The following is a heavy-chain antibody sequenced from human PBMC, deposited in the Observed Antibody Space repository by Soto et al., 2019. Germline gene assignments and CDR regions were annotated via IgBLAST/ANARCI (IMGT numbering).Heavy chain of an antibody. D-gene: IGHD6-13*01. CDR2: IYYSGST. Sequence: SETLSLTCTVSGGSISSGGYYWSWIRQHPGKGLEWIGYIYYSGSTYYNPSLKSRVTISVDTSKNQFSLKLSSVTAADTAVYYCASIAAAGTNLDYWGQGTLVTVSS. CDR3: ASIAAAGTNLDY. V-gene: IGHV4-31*03. J-gene: IGHJ4*02. CDR1: GGSISSGGYY.